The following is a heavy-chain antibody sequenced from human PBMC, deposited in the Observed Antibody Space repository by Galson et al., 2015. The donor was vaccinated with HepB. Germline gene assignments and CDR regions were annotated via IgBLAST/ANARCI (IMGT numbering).Heavy chain of an antibody. CDR3: ARDRADWYFDL. CDR1: GFTVSSNY. J-gene: IGHJ2*01. CDR2: IYSGGST. V-gene: IGHV3-66*01. Sequence: SLRLSCAASGFTVSSNYMSWVRQAPGKGLEWVSDIYSGGSTYYADSVKRRFTISRDNSKNTLYLQMNSLRAEDTAVYYCARDRADWYFDLWGRGTLVTVSS.